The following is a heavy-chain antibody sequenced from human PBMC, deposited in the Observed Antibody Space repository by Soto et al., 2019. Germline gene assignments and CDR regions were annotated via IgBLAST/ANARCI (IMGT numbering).Heavy chain of an antibody. J-gene: IGHJ4*02. CDR2: INAGNGNT. V-gene: IGHV1-3*01. CDR1: GYTFTSYP. CDR3: ARNLGGWPDY. Sequence: SVKVSCKASGYTFTSYPIHWVRQAPGQRLEWMGWINAGNGNTKYSQKFQDRVTITRDTSSSTAYMELSSVRSEDTAVYYCARNLGGWPDYWGQGTLVTSPQ. D-gene: IGHD6-19*01.